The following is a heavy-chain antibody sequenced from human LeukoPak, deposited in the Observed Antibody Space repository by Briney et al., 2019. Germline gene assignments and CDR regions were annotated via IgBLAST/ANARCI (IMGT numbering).Heavy chain of an antibody. CDR3: AKAGVPDYYYYYYMDV. V-gene: IGHV4-34*01. CDR1: GGSFSGYY. D-gene: IGHD3-10*01. Sequence: SETLSLTCAVYGGSFSGYYWSWIRQPPGKGLEWIGEINHSGSTNYNPSLKSRVTISVDTSKNQFSLKLSSVTAADTAVYYCAKAGVPDYYYYYYMDVWGKGTTVTISS. J-gene: IGHJ6*03. CDR2: INHSGST.